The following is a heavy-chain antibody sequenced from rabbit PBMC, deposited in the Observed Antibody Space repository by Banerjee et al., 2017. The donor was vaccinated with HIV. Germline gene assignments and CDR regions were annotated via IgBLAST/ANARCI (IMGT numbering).Heavy chain of an antibody. Sequence: QEQLEESGGDLVQPEGSLTLTCTASGFSFNSERMCWVRQAPGKGLEWIACIYAGSSGSTYYASWAKGRFTISKTSSTTVTLQMTSLTAADTATYFCARAPYDAYGIYHYFNLWGPGTLVTVS. V-gene: IGHV1S45*01. D-gene: IGHD6-1*01. J-gene: IGHJ4*01. CDR3: ARAPYDAYGIYHYFNL. CDR2: IYAGSSGST. CDR1: GFSFNSER.